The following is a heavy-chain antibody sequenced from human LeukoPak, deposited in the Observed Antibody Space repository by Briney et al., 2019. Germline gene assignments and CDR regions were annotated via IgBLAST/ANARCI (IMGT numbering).Heavy chain of an antibody. D-gene: IGHD2-2*01. Sequence: GGSLRLSCAASGFTVSSNYMNWVRQAPGKGLEWVSVMYSGGSTFYGDSVKGRFTISRDNTMNTLYLQMNSLRVDDTAVYYCAREQVVVGRGYYGMDVWGQGTTVTVSS. CDR1: GFTVSSNY. V-gene: IGHV3-66*01. J-gene: IGHJ6*02. CDR2: MYSGGST. CDR3: AREQVVVGRGYYGMDV.